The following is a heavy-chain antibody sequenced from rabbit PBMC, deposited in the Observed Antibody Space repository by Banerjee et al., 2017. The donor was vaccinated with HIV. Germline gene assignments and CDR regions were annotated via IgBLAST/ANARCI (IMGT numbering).Heavy chain of an antibody. J-gene: IGHJ4*01. CDR2: IYNGDGST. V-gene: IGHV1S47*01. CDR1: GFDFSSNA. Sequence: EESGGDLVKPGASLTLTCKASGFDFSSNAMCWVRQAPGKGLEWIACIYNGDGSTYYASWVNGRFTISRSTSLNTVTLQMTSLTAADTATYFCARSASASGTYMNLWGRAPSSPS. CDR3: ARSASASGTYMNL. D-gene: IGHD1-1*01.